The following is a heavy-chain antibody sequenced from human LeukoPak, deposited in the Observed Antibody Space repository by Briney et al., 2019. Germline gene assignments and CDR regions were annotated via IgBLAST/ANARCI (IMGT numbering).Heavy chain of an antibody. CDR2: ISGTGDNS. D-gene: IGHD6-19*01. CDR3: AFPAHHWLVRGAFDI. CDR1: GFTFNGYA. Sequence: HAGGSLRLSCAASGFTFNGYAMNWVRQAAGKGLEWVSQISGTGDNSDYADSVKGRFTISRDNSKRTLYLQLNNLRVEDTAIYYCAFPAHHWLVRGAFDIWGQGTVVTVSS. J-gene: IGHJ3*02. V-gene: IGHV3-23*01.